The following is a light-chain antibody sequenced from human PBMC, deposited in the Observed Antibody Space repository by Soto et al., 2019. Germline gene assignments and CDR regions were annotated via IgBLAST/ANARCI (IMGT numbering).Light chain of an antibody. CDR2: WAS. Sequence: DIVMTQSPDSQAVSLGERATINCKSSQSVLYSSNNKNYLAWYQQKPGQPPKALVYWASTRESGVPDRFSGSGYGTDFTLTIDSLQAEDVAVYYCQQYYNTPLTFGGGTKVEIK. CDR3: QQYYNTPLT. J-gene: IGKJ4*01. CDR1: QSVLYSSNNKNY. V-gene: IGKV4-1*01.